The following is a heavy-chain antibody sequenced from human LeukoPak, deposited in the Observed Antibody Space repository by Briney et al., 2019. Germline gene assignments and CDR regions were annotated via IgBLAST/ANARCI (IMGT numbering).Heavy chain of an antibody. CDR3: VRAVPAAVLGAFDI. CDR2: ISSGGSPI. D-gene: IGHD2-2*02. J-gene: IGHJ3*02. V-gene: IGHV3-48*04. Sequence: GGSLRLSCAASGFTFSSYSMNWVRQAPGKGLEWVSYISSGGSPIYYADSVKGRFTISRDNATNSLYLQMNSLRAEDTAVYYCVRAVPAAVLGAFDIWGQGSMVTVSS. CDR1: GFTFSSYS.